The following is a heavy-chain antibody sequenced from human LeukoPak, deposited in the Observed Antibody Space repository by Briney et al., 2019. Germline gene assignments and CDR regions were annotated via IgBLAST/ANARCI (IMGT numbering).Heavy chain of an antibody. Sequence: PGGSLRLSCAASGFTFSSYGMHWVRQVPGKGLEWVAVISYDGSNKYYADSVKGGFTISRDNSKNTLYLQMNSLRAEDTAVYYCRVVITTTDYWGQGTLVTVSS. V-gene: IGHV3-30*03. CDR1: GFTFSSYG. CDR3: RVVITTTDY. CDR2: ISYDGSNK. J-gene: IGHJ4*02. D-gene: IGHD3-22*01.